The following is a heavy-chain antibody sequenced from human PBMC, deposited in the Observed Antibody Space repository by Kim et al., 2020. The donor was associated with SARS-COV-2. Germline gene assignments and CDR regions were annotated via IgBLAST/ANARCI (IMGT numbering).Heavy chain of an antibody. J-gene: IGHJ4*02. D-gene: IGHD2-15*01. V-gene: IGHV3-30*18. Sequence: GGSLRLSCAASGFTFSSYGMHWVRQAPGKGLEWVAVISYDGSNKYYADSVKGRFTISRDNSKNTLYLQMNSLRAEDTAVYYCAKDLEDIVVVVAAKGGFDYWGQGTLVTVSS. CDR3: AKDLEDIVVVVAAKGGFDY. CDR2: ISYDGSNK. CDR1: GFTFSSYG.